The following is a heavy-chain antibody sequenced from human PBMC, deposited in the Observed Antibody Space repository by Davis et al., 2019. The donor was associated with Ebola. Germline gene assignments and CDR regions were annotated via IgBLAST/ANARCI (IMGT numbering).Heavy chain of an antibody. CDR3: ARQKHGDDAFDM. CDR1: GFTFSSYG. CDR2: ISYDGSNK. J-gene: IGHJ3*02. Sequence: GESLKISCAASGFTFSSYGMHWVRQAPGKGLEWVAVISYDGSNKYYADSVKGRFTISRDNSKTSLYLQMNSLRVEDTGVYYCARQKHGDDAFDMWGQGTMVTVSS. V-gene: IGHV3-30*03.